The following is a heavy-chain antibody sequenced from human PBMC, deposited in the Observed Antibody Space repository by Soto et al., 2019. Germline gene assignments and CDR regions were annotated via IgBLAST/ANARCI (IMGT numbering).Heavy chain of an antibody. J-gene: IGHJ4*02. V-gene: IGHV3-48*01. CDR3: GSSASPDAY. D-gene: IGHD3-22*01. Sequence: GSLRLSCVASGFIFNSYSMNWVRQAPGKGLEWISYINSGGTSVFYADSVKGRFTISRDNAKNSLYLQMNSLRAEDTAVYYCGSSASPDAYWGQGTLVTVSS. CDR2: INSGGTSV. CDR1: GFIFNSYS.